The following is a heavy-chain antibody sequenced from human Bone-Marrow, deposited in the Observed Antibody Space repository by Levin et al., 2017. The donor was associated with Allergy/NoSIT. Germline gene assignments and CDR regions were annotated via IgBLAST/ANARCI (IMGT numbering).Heavy chain of an antibody. CDR1: GGTSSDDA. V-gene: IGHV1-69*06. D-gene: IGHD2-15*01. J-gene: IGHJ5*02. CDR2: IIPMFGTT. Sequence: SVKVSCKASGGTSSDDAISWVRQAPGEGLEWMGGIIPMFGTTNYAQKFQTRVTISADKSTNTAYMDLSGLREDDTAIYYCAREPQLFGRSSWFDPWGQGTRVTVSS. CDR3: AREPQLFGRSSWFDP.